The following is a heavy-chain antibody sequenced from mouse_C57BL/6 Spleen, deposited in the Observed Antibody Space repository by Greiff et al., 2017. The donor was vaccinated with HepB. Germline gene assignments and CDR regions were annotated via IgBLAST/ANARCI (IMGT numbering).Heavy chain of an antibody. J-gene: IGHJ2*01. D-gene: IGHD3-3*01. Sequence: QVQLQQSGAELVKPGASVKLSCKASGYTFTSYWMHWVKQRPGQGLEWIGMIHPNSGSTNYNEKFKSKATLTVDKSSSTAYMQLSSLTSEDSAVYDCAREGIMGGTQLGYWGQGTTLTVSS. V-gene: IGHV1-64*01. CDR1: GYTFTSYW. CDR3: AREGIMGGTQLGY. CDR2: IHPNSGST.